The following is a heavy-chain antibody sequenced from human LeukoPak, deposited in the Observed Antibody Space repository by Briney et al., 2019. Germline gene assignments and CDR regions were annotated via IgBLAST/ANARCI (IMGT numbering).Heavy chain of an antibody. CDR1: EFTFSSFD. CDR2: FSFSRRIT. D-gene: IGHD3-9*01. Sequence: GGSLRLSCAASEFTFSSFDINWVRQAPGKGLEWVSYFSFSRRITLCSDSVKGRSTISRDNPSNSLYLQMNSLRAEDTAIYYCARVRRNLDWSSPRNYYYYVMDVWGQGTTVTVSS. J-gene: IGHJ6*02. V-gene: IGHV3-48*03. CDR3: ARVRRNLDWSSPRNYYYYVMDV.